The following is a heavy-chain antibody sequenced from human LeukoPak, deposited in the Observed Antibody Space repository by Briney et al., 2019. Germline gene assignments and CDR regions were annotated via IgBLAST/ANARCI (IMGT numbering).Heavy chain of an antibody. CDR1: GFTFSSYA. CDR3: AKDSSKRYYYDSSGYPNWFDP. Sequence: PGGSLRLSCAASGFTFSSYAMSWVRQAPGKGLEWVSAISGGGGSTYYADSVKGRFTISRDNSKNTLYLQMNSLRAEDTAVYYCAKDSSKRYYYDSSGYPNWFDPWGQGTLVTVSS. CDR2: ISGGGGST. V-gene: IGHV3-23*01. J-gene: IGHJ5*02. D-gene: IGHD3-22*01.